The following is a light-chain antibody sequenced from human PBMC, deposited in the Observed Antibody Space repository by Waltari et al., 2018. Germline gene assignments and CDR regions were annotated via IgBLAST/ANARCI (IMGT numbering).Light chain of an antibody. J-gene: IGKJ1*01. CDR3: QQYYTTPRT. Sequence: DIVMTQSPDSLTVSLGERATINCKSSQTVLYRSNNNNYLAWYQQKPGQPPKLLISWASTRESGVPDRFSGSGSGTDFTLTISSLQAEDVAVYYCQQYYTTPRTFGQWTKVEIK. V-gene: IGKV4-1*01. CDR1: QTVLYRSNNNNY. CDR2: WAS.